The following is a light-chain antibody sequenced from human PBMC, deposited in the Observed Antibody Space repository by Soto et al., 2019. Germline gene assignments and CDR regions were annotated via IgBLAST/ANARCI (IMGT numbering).Light chain of an antibody. Sequence: DIQMTQSPSSLSASVGDRVTITCRASQGIHHYLAWYQQHPGKVPKLLVYAASTLQSGVPSRFSGSRSGTDFTLTISSLQPEDVATDFCQKYNSAPLTFGGGTTVEIK. J-gene: IGKJ4*01. V-gene: IGKV1-27*01. CDR2: AAS. CDR3: QKYNSAPLT. CDR1: QGIHHY.